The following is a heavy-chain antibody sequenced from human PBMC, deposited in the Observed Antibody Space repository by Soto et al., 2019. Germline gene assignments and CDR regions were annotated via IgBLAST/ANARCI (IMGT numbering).Heavy chain of an antibody. Sequence: GGSLRLSCAASGFTFSSYAMSWVRQAPGKGLEWVSAISGSGGSTYYADSVKGRFTISRDNSKNTLYLQMNSLRAEDTAVYYCASNPVGITAAGTPLNYYYYYMDVWGKGTTVTVSS. CDR2: ISGSGGST. J-gene: IGHJ6*03. CDR1: GFTFSSYA. D-gene: IGHD6-13*01. CDR3: ASNPVGITAAGTPLNYYYYYMDV. V-gene: IGHV3-23*01.